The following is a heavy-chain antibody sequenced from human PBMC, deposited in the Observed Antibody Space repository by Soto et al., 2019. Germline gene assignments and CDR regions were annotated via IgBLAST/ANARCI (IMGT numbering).Heavy chain of an antibody. D-gene: IGHD6-19*01. CDR2: ISGSGGST. Sequence: GGSLRLSCAASGFTVSSNYMSWVRQAPGKGLEWVSAISGSGGSTYYADSVKGRFTISRDNAKNSLFLQMDSLRVEDTALYYCARDRAWSSFDYWGQGTQVTGSS. J-gene: IGHJ4*02. V-gene: IGHV3-23*01. CDR3: ARDRAWSSFDY. CDR1: GFTVSSNY.